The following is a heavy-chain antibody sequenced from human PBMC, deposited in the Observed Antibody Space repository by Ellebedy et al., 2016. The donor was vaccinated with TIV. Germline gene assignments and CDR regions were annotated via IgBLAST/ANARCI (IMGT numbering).Heavy chain of an antibody. CDR1: GGTFSSYA. CDR2: IIPILGIA. D-gene: IGHD6-13*01. Sequence: AASVKVSCKASGGTFSSYAISWVRQALGQGLEWMGRIIPILGIANYAQKFQGRVTITADKSTSTAYMELSSLRSEDTAVYYCARDRDSSSWYFGGYYYYGMDVWGQGTTVTVSS. V-gene: IGHV1-69*04. J-gene: IGHJ6*02. CDR3: ARDRDSSSWYFGGYYYYGMDV.